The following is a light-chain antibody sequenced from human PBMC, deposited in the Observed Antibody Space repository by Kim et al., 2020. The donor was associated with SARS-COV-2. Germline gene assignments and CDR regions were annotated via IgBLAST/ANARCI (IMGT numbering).Light chain of an antibody. V-gene: IGLV3-19*01. J-gene: IGLJ2*01. CDR3: NSRGSNDNVL. Sequence: ALGQTVRITCQGDSLRSYYATWYQQKPGQAPIVVIYGKNNRPSGIPDRFSGSSSGDTASLTLTGTQAGDEADYYCNSRGSNDNVLFGGGTQLTVL. CDR1: SLRSYY. CDR2: GKN.